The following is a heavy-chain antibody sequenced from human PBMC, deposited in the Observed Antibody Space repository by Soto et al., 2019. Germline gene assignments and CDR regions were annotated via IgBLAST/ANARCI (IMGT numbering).Heavy chain of an antibody. D-gene: IGHD2-2*01. J-gene: IGHJ4*02. Sequence: GGSLRLSCAASGFTFSSYAMSWVRQAPGKGLEWVSGISGSGGSTYYADSVKGRFTISRDNSKSMLYLQMNSLRAEDTAVYYCAKDNVVVTAASDYWGQGTLVIGSS. CDR1: GFTFSSYA. CDR2: ISGSGGST. V-gene: IGHV3-23*01. CDR3: AKDNVVVTAASDY.